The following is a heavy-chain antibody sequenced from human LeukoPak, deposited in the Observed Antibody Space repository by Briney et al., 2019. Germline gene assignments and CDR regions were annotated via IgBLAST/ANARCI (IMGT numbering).Heavy chain of an antibody. V-gene: IGHV3-23*01. CDR1: GFTFSSYA. D-gene: IGHD3-22*01. CDR3: AKQPGSVVDSSGSLSRH. Sequence: GGSLRLSCAASGFTFSSYAMSWVRQAPGKGLEWVSAISGSGGSTYYADSVKGRFTISRDNSKNTLYLQMNSLRAEDTAVYYCAKQPGSVVDSSGSLSRHWGQGTLVTVSS. J-gene: IGHJ4*02. CDR2: ISGSGGST.